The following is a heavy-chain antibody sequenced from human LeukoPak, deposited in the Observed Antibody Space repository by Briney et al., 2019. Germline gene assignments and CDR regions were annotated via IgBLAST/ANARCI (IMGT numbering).Heavy chain of an antibody. D-gene: IGHD6-19*01. Sequence: SVKVSCKASGGTFSSYAISWVRQAPGQGLEWMGRIIPILGIANYAQKFQGRVTITADKSTSTAYKELSSLRSEDTAVYYCANGIAVAGRDAFDIWGQGTMVTVSS. V-gene: IGHV1-69*04. CDR3: ANGIAVAGRDAFDI. CDR1: GGTFSSYA. J-gene: IGHJ3*02. CDR2: IIPILGIA.